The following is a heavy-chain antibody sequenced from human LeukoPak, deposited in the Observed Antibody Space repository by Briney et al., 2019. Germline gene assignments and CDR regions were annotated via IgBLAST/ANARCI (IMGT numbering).Heavy chain of an antibody. V-gene: IGHV4-59*12. J-gene: IGHJ6*03. D-gene: IGHD3-10*01. CDR1: GGSISSYY. Sequence: PSETLSLTCTVSGGSISSYYWSWIRQPPGKGLEWIGYIYYSGSTNYNPSLKSRVTLSVDTSKNQFSLNLRSVTAADTAIYYCAGDPMGYYYMDVWGKGTTVTVAS. CDR3: AGDPMGYYYMDV. CDR2: IYYSGST.